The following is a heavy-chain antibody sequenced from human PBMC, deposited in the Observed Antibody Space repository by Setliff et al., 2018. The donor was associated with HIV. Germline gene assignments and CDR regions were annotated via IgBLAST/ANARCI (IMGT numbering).Heavy chain of an antibody. Sequence: PGGSLRLSCAASGFTFRSFAMSWVRQAPGKGLEWVSYISSSGSSIYYADSVKGRFTISRDNAKNSLYLQMNSLRAEDTAVYYCARGPYTIDYWGQGTLVTVSS. CDR2: ISSSGSSI. D-gene: IGHD3-16*01. CDR1: GFTFRSFA. V-gene: IGHV3-48*03. CDR3: ARGPYTIDY. J-gene: IGHJ4*02.